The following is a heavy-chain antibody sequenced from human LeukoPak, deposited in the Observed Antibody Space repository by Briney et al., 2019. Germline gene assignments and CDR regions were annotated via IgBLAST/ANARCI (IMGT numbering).Heavy chain of an antibody. CDR2: IYTIGTT. J-gene: IGHJ4*02. CDR1: GFTVSNTF. Sequence: GSLRLSCAASGFTVSNTFMSWVRQAPGKGLEWVSVIYTIGTTYYADSVKGRFTISRDNSKNTLYLQMNSLRVEDTAVYYCARGSGWLDYWGQGTLVTVSS. V-gene: IGHV3-53*01. CDR3: ARGSGWLDY. D-gene: IGHD6-19*01.